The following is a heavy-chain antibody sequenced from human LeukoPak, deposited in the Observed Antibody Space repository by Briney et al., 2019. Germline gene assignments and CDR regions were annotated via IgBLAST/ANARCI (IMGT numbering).Heavy chain of an antibody. V-gene: IGHV3-21*01. CDR1: GFTFSSYS. D-gene: IGHD5-18*01. Sequence: GGSLRLSCAASGFTFSSYSMNWVRQAPGKGLEGVSSISSSNSYIYYADSVKGRFTISRDNAKNSLYLQMNSLRAEDTAVYYCARGDSYGTYFDYWGQGTLVTVSS. CDR2: ISSSNSYI. J-gene: IGHJ4*02. CDR3: ARGDSYGTYFDY.